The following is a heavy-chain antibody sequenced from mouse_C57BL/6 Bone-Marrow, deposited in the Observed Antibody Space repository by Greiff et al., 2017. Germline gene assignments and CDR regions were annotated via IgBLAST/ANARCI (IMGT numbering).Heavy chain of an antibody. CDR3: TSDFDY. CDR2: IDPENGDT. J-gene: IGHJ2*01. Sequence: EVQLQQSGAELVRPGASVKLSCTASGFNFKDDYMHWVKQRPEQGLEWIGWIDPENGDTEYASKFKGQATLKADTSSHTAYLQLSSLTSEDTAVYYCTSDFDYWGQGTTLTVSS. V-gene: IGHV14-4*01. CDR1: GFNFKDDY.